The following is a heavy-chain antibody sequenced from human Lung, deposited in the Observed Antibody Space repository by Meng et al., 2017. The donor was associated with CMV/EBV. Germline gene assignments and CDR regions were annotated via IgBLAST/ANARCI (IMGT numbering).Heavy chain of an antibody. D-gene: IGHD3-22*01. V-gene: IGHV3-30*04. Sequence: SLKISXAASGFTFSSYAMHWVRQAPGKGLEWVAVISYDGSNKYYADSVKGRFTISRDNSKNTLYLQMNSLRAEGTAVYYCARAIRGFYYYYGMDVWGQGTTVTVSS. CDR2: ISYDGSNK. J-gene: IGHJ6*02. CDR3: ARAIRGFYYYYGMDV. CDR1: GFTFSSYA.